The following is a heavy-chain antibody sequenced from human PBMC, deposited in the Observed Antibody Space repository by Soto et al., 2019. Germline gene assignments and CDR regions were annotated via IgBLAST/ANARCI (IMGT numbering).Heavy chain of an antibody. CDR3: PTGDPYSTSFTRYGMDV. CDR1: GYNLRGNY. Sequence: ASLKVCCQASGYNLRGNYIHWVRHTPGQGLEWMGGFDPEDGETIYAQKFQVRVTMTEDTSTDTAYMGLSSLRSEDTAVYYCPTGDPYSTSFTRYGMDVCGQRTTVTVSS. CDR2: FDPEDGET. V-gene: IGHV1-24*01. J-gene: IGHJ6*02. D-gene: IGHD6-6*01.